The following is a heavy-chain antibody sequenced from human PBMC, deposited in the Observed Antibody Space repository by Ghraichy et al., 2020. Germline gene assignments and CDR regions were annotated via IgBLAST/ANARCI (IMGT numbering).Heavy chain of an antibody. CDR1: GYSIISSGYY. V-gene: IGHV4-38-2*01. CDR2: IYHGGSA. D-gene: IGHD6-19*01. Sequence: SETLSLTCGVSGYSIISSGYYWGWIRQPPGKGLEWIGNIYHGGSAYYNPSLKSRVTISVDTSKNHFSLKLSSVTAADTAVYYCARVSVAVVNWFDPWGQGTLVTVSS. J-gene: IGHJ5*02. CDR3: ARVSVAVVNWFDP.